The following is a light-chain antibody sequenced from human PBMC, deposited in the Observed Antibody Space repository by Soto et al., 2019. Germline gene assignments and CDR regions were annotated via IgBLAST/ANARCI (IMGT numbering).Light chain of an antibody. Sequence: DIQMSQSPSTLSASVGDRVTIPCRARRSLTRWLAWYQQKPGRAPKLLIYETSVLHSGVPSRFSANGSGTDFTIAIRGVQPHAIATYYCQQYCTFWTFGQGTRVEVK. CDR1: RSLTRW. CDR2: ETS. J-gene: IGKJ1*01. CDR3: QQYCTFWT. V-gene: IGKV1-5*03.